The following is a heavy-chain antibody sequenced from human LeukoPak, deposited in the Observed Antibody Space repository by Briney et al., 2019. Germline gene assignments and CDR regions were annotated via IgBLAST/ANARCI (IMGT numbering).Heavy chain of an antibody. V-gene: IGHV3-48*02. CDR2: IIDSSSTI. D-gene: IGHD6-19*01. Sequence: GGSLRLSCAASGFTFSRYSMNWVRQAPGKGLEWVSYIIDSSSTIYYADSVKGRFTISKDNAKNSLYLQMNSLGDEDTAVYYCARGYSGGYDYWGQGTLVTVSS. CDR3: ARGYSGGYDY. J-gene: IGHJ4*02. CDR1: GFTFSRYS.